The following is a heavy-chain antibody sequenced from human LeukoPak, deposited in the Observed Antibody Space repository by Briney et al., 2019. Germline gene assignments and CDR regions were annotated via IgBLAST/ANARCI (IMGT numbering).Heavy chain of an antibody. J-gene: IGHJ5*02. CDR1: GGTFSSYA. D-gene: IGHD6-13*01. CDR3: ASTYSSSGTNWFDP. V-gene: IGHV1-69*13. Sequence: GASVKVSCKASGGTFSSYAISWVRQAPGQGLEWMGGVIPIFGTANYAQKFQGRVTITADESTSTAYMELSSLRSEDTAVYYCASTYSSSGTNWFDPWGQGTLVTVSS. CDR2: VIPIFGTA.